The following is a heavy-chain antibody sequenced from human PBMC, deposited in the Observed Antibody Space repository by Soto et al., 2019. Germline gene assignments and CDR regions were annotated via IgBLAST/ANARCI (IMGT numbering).Heavy chain of an antibody. Sequence: SETLSLTCTASGGSISSYYWSWIRQPPGKGLEWIGYIYYSGSTNYNSSLKSRVTISVDTSKNQLSLKLSSVTAADTAVYYCARATHYYDSSGYYGYYFDFWAQGTLVTVSS. D-gene: IGHD3-22*01. V-gene: IGHV4-59*01. CDR2: IYYSGST. CDR1: GGSISSYY. CDR3: ARATHYYDSSGYYGYYFDF. J-gene: IGHJ4*02.